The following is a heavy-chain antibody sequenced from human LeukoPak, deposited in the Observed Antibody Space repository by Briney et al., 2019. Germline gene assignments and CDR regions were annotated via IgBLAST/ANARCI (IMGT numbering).Heavy chain of an antibody. CDR3: ARGWELHD. CDR1: DHTLNTYG. V-gene: IGHV1-18*01. J-gene: IGHJ4*02. CDR2: INSKETQT. D-gene: IGHD1-26*01. Sequence: ASVRVSCKASDHTLNTYGISWVRQAAGHGLEWLGWINSKETQTNRAQKFQGRVTMTTDTSTTTAFLDLGSLRSDDTAVYFCARGWELHDWGQGTLVTVSS.